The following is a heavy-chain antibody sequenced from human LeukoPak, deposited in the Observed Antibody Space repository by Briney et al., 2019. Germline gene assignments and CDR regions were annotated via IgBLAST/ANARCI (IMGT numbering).Heavy chain of an antibody. J-gene: IGHJ4*02. CDR2: INPNSGGT. CDR3: ARDGILRLLWFGELLYPTYFDY. V-gene: IGHV1-2*02. CDR1: GYTFTGYY. Sequence: ASVKVSCKASGYTFTGYYMHWVRQAPGQGLEWMGWINPNSGGTNYAQKFQGRVTMTRDTSISTAYMELSRLRSDDTVVYYCARDGILRLLWFGELLYPTYFDYWGQGTLVTVSS. D-gene: IGHD3-10*01.